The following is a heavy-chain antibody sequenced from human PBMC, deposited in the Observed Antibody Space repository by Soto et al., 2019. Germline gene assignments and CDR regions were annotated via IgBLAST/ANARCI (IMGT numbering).Heavy chain of an antibody. CDR2: ISGNGGRI. Sequence: EVQLVESGGGLVQPGRSLRLSCAASGLTFDDYAMHWVRQAPGKGLEWVSGISGNGGRIGYADSVKGRLTISRVNTKNSLYLQMHSVRVEDTAFYYCATQGYWGQGTLVTVSS. V-gene: IGHV3-9*01. CDR1: GLTFDDYA. CDR3: ATQGY. J-gene: IGHJ4*02.